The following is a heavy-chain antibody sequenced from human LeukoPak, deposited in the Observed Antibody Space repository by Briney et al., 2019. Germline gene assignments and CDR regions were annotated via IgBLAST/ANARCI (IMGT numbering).Heavy chain of an antibody. CDR1: GFSFSSSG. V-gene: IGHV3-30*02. D-gene: IGHD4-23*01. Sequence: PGGSLRLSCAASGFSFSSSGMHWVRQAPGKGPEWVAFTRFDDSYKAYGDSVKGRFTISRDNSKNTLYLQMDSLKTEDTAVYYCTRHSRGNSVSVEDYWGQGTLVTVSS. CDR3: TRHSRGNSVSVEDY. J-gene: IGHJ4*02. CDR2: TRFDDSYK.